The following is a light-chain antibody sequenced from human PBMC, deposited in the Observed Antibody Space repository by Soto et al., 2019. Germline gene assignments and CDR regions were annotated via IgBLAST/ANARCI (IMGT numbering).Light chain of an antibody. V-gene: IGKV3-20*01. J-gene: IGKJ5*01. CDR2: GAS. CDR1: QSISSSF. CDR3: QQYNSWPPIT. Sequence: PGERAPLSCGASQSISSSFLAWYQQKPGQAPRLLIYGASSRATGIPDRFSGTGSETDFTLTISRLEPEDSALYYCQQYNSWPPITFGQGTRLEIK.